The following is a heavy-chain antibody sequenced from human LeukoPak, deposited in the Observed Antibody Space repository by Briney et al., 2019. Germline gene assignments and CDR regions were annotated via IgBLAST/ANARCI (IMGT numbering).Heavy chain of an antibody. V-gene: IGHV3-23*01. Sequence: PGGSLRLSCAASGFTFSSYAMSWVRQAPGKGLEWVSAISGSGGSTYYAASVKGRFTISRDDSKNTLYLQMNSLRAEDTAVYYCAKMVAAAGTCCYFDYWGQGTLVTVSS. CDR1: GFTFSSYA. CDR2: ISGSGGST. J-gene: IGHJ4*02. D-gene: IGHD6-13*01. CDR3: AKMVAAAGTCCYFDY.